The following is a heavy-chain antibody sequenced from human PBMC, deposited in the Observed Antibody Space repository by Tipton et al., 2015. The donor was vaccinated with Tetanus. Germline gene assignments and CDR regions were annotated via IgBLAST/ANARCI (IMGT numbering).Heavy chain of an antibody. Sequence: TLSLTCTVSGGSISNYYWNWIRQSPGKRLEWIGNIYYSGDTAYNPSLQSRATIYLDTAKKHFSLRLSSVTAADTAVYYCARRGDYVFYYESSGYLWGAAFDIWGQGTMVSVSA. J-gene: IGHJ3*02. CDR1: GGSISNYY. CDR2: IYYSGDT. CDR3: ARRGDYVFYYESSGYLWGAAFDI. V-gene: IGHV4-59*01. D-gene: IGHD3-22*01.